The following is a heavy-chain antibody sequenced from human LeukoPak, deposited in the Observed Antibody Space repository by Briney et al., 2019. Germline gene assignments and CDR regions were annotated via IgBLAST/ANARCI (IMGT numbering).Heavy chain of an antibody. Sequence: PSETLSLTCTVSGVSISSYYWTWIRQPAGKGLEWIGRIYSSGSTNYNPSLKSRVTMSVDTSKNQFSLKLSSVTAADTAVYYCARGFSPNTMIVVATAGGFDYWGQGTLVTVSS. CDR2: IYSSGST. V-gene: IGHV4-4*07. CDR1: GVSISSYY. D-gene: IGHD3-22*01. J-gene: IGHJ4*02. CDR3: ARGFSPNTMIVVATAGGFDY.